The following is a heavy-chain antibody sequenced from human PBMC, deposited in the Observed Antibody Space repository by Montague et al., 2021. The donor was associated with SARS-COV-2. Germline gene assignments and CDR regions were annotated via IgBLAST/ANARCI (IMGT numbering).Heavy chain of an antibody. D-gene: IGHD6-19*01. V-gene: IGHV4-31*03. CDR3: ARGGSYSSGWYGVDYYYGMDV. CDR1: GGSISSGDYY. CDR2: IYYSGST. J-gene: IGHJ6*02. Sequence: TLSLTCTVSGGSISSGDYYWSWIRQHPGKGLEWIGYIYYSGSTYYXPSLKSRVTISVDTSKNQFSLELSSVTAADTAVYYCARGGSYSSGWYGVDYYYGMDVWGQGTTVTVSS.